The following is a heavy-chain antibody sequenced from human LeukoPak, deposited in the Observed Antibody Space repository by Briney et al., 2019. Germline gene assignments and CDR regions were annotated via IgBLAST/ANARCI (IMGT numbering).Heavy chain of an antibody. V-gene: IGHV3-23*01. CDR2: ISGSGGST. Sequence: GGSLRLSCAASGFTFSSYAMSWVRQAPGKGLEWVSAISGSGGSTYYADSVKGRFTISRDNSKNTLYLQMNSLRAEDTAVYYCAKDHATARHGVVPAVGYWGQGTLVTVSS. CDR3: AKDHATARHGVVPAVGY. J-gene: IGHJ4*02. D-gene: IGHD2-2*01. CDR1: GFTFSSYA.